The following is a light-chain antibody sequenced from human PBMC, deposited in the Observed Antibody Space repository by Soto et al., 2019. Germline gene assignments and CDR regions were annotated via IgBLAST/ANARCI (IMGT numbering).Light chain of an antibody. CDR1: QSVNRF. CDR3: QQSYSSPQT. CDR2: GAS. J-gene: IGKJ1*01. V-gene: IGKV1-39*01. Sequence: DIQMTQSPSSLSASVGDRVSITCRAGQSVNRFLDWYQQKPGQAPKLLNYGASSLQSGVTSRFSGSGSGTDFTLTISSLQPEDFATYYCQQSYSSPQTVGQGTKVEIK.